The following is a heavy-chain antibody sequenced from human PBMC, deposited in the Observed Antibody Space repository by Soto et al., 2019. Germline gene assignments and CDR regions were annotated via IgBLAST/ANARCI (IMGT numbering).Heavy chain of an antibody. Sequence: SETLSLTCTVSGGSISSSNHYWSWIRQPPGKGLEWIGYIYYSGSTNYNPSLKSRVTISVDTSKNQFSLKLSSVTAADTAVYYCARSDGRYWGQGTLVTVSS. J-gene: IGHJ4*02. CDR2: IYYSGST. V-gene: IGHV4-61*01. CDR3: ARSDGRY. CDR1: GGSISSSNHY.